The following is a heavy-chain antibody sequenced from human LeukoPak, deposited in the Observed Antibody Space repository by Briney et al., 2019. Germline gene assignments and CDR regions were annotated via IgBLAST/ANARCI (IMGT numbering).Heavy chain of an antibody. J-gene: IGHJ4*02. Sequence: SETLSLTCTVSGGSISSSSYYWGWIRQPPGKGLEWIGSIYYSGGTYYNPSLKSRVTISVDTSKNQFSLKLSSVTAADTAVYYCARENDILTGYYDYWGQGTLVTVSS. CDR2: IYYSGGT. V-gene: IGHV4-39*07. CDR3: ARENDILTGYYDY. D-gene: IGHD3-9*01. CDR1: GGSISSSSYY.